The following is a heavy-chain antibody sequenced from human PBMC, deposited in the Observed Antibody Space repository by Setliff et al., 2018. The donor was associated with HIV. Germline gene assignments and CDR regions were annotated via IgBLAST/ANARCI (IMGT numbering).Heavy chain of an antibody. CDR2: INHSGST. D-gene: IGHD3-10*01. CDR3: ARDTSGGY. V-gene: IGHV4-34*01. J-gene: IGHJ4*02. CDR1: GGSFSGYY. Sequence: PSETLSLTCAVFGGSFSGYYWSWIRQPPGKGLEWIGEINHSGSTDYNPSLKSRVTISVDTSKNQFSLKLTSVTAADTAVYYCARDTSGGYWGQGTLVTVS.